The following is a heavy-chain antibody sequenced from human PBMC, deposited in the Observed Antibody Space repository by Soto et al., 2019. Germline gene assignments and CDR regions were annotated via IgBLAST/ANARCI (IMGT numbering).Heavy chain of an antibody. CDR2: INPNSGGT. CDR3: ARGYYDSSGYFIYYYYGMDV. J-gene: IGHJ6*02. Sequence: ASVKVSCKASGYTFTGYYMHWVRQAPGQGLEWMGWINPNSGGTNYAQKFQGRVTMTRDTSISTAYMELSRLRSDDTAVYYCARGYYDSSGYFIYYYYGMDVWGQGTTVTVSS. CDR1: GYTFTGYY. D-gene: IGHD3-22*01. V-gene: IGHV1-2*02.